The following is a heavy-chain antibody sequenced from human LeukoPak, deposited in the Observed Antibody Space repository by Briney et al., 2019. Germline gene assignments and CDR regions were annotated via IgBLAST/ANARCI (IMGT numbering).Heavy chain of an antibody. Sequence: PGGSLRLSCAASGFTFSSYWMSWVRQAPGKGLEWVANIKQDGSEKYYVDSVKGRFTISRDNAKNSLYLQMNSLRAEDTAVYYCARGVRGGSYYRALYFDYWGQGTLVTVSS. CDR3: ARGVRGGSYYRALYFDY. V-gene: IGHV3-7*01. CDR2: IKQDGSEK. D-gene: IGHD1-26*01. J-gene: IGHJ4*02. CDR1: GFTFSSYW.